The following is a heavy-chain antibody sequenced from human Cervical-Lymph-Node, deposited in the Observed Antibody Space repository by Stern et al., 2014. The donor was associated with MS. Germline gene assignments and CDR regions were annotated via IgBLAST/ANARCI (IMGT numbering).Heavy chain of an antibody. J-gene: IGHJ4*02. V-gene: IGHV1-46*01. CDR1: GYTLTNYY. CDR3: TRAVGGVGRE. CDR2: INPNGSVT. D-gene: IGHD3-16*01. Sequence: QDQLVQSGPEVKKPGASVMVSCKASGYTLTNYYIHWVRQAPGQGLEWMGIINPNGSVTASAQKCQGRLTMTRDTSTATVYMRLITLTSEDTAMYYCTRAVGGVGREWGQGTLVFVSS.